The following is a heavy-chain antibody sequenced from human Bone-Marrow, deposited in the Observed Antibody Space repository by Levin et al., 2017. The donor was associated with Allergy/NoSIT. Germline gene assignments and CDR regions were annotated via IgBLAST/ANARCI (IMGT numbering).Heavy chain of an antibody. V-gene: IGHV3-7*04. D-gene: IGHD1-26*01. CDR1: GFTFSKFW. Sequence: GESLKISCTASGFTFSKFWLHWVRQAPGKGLEWVANIKRDGSEEHYAESVQGRFTISRDDAKNSVHLHMSSLRAEDTAVYFCARDSDLFVGGAWVDALDLWGQGTMVTVSS. CDR3: ARDSDLFVGGAWVDALDL. CDR2: IKRDGSEE. J-gene: IGHJ3*01.